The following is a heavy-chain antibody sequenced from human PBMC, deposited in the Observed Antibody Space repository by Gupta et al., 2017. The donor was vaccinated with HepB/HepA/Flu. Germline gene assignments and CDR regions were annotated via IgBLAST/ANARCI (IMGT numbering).Heavy chain of an antibody. CDR1: GYTFTGYY. CDR2: INPNSGGT. D-gene: IGHD3-22*01. J-gene: IGHJ5*02. Sequence: QVQLVQSGAEVKKPGASVKVSCKASGYTFTGYYMHWVRQAPGQGLEWRGWINPNSGGTNYAQKCQGRVTMTRDTSISTAYMELSRLRSDDTAVYYCARETTYYYDSSGYYRANWFDPWGQGTLVTVSS. V-gene: IGHV1-2*02. CDR3: ARETTYYYDSSGYYRANWFDP.